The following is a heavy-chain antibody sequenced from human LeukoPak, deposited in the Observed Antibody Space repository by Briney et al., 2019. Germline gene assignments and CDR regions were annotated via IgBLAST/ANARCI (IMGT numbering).Heavy chain of an antibody. J-gene: IGHJ5*02. V-gene: IGHV4-59*01. Sequence: SETLSLTCTVSGGSISSYYWNWIRQPPGKGLEWIGYIFYSGITNYSPSLKSRVTISVDTSKKQFSLKLTSVTAADTAVYYCARDSGSYPHWFAPWGQGTLVTVSS. CDR3: ARDSGSYPHWFAP. CDR2: IFYSGIT. D-gene: IGHD1-26*01. CDR1: GGSISSYY.